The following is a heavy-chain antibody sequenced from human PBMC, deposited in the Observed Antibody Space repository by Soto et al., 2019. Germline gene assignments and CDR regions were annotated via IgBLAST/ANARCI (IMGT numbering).Heavy chain of an antibody. CDR2: ISYDGSDK. V-gene: IGHV3-30*18. CDR1: GFTFNTYG. J-gene: IGHJ4*02. Sequence: QDHLVESGGGVVQPGTSLRLSCAASGFTFNTYGMHWVRQAPGKGLEWVAVISYDGSDKFYADSVKGRFTISRDNSKNTLYLQMSSLRAEDTAIYYCAKSPNFYCSSPNCYKYYFDYWGQGTLVTVPS. CDR3: AKSPNFYCSSPNCYKYYFDY. D-gene: IGHD2-2*02.